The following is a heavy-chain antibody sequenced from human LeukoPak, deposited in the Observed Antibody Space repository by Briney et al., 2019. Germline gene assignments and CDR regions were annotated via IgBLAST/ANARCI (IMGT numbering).Heavy chain of an antibody. D-gene: IGHD3-9*01. CDR3: ARETEYFDWLLPSNAFDI. V-gene: IGHV4-59*01. Sequence: SETLSLTCTVSGGSINSYYWSWIRQPPGKGLECIGYIHYTGSTNYNPSLKSRVTISVDTSKNQFSLKLSSVTAADTAVYYCARETEYFDWLLPSNAFDIWGQGTMVTVSS. J-gene: IGHJ3*02. CDR2: IHYTGST. CDR1: GGSINSYY.